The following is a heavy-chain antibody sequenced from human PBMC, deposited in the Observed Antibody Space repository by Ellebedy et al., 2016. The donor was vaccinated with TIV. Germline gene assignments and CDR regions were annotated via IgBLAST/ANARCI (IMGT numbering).Heavy chain of an antibody. CDR2: ISKSDTT. D-gene: IGHD4-17*01. CDR3: ARDPTARSTVTGLGDY. CDR1: GFTFNSYS. Sequence: PGGSLRLSCAASGFTFNSYSMNWVRQAPGKGLEWISYISKSDTTYYADSVRGRFTISRDNAKRSLYLQMNSLRLEDTAVYYCARDPTARSTVTGLGDYWGQGTLVTVSS. J-gene: IGHJ4*02. V-gene: IGHV3-48*01.